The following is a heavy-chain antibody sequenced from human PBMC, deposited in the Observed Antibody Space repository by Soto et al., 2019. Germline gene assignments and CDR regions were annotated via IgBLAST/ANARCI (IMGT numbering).Heavy chain of an antibody. CDR1: GGTFSRHV. V-gene: IGHV1-69*01. Sequence: QVQLVQSGAEVQKPGSSVKVSCKTYGGTFSRHVIGWVRQAPGQGLEWMGGVVPIFGTTNYAQKFKGRIKITADELTSTAFMELSSLTSEDTAVYYCVRGGSEGTGWYIWFDPWGQGTLVTVSS. CDR3: VRGGSEGTGWYIWFDP. D-gene: IGHD6-19*01. J-gene: IGHJ5*02. CDR2: VVPIFGTT.